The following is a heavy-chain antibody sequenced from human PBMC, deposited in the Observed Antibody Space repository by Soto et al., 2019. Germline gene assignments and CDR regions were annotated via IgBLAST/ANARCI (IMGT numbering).Heavy chain of an antibody. Sequence: GGSLRLSCAASGSTFSSYGMHWVRQAPGKGLEWVAVISYDGSNKYYADSVKGRFTISRDNSKNTLYLQMNSLRAEDTAVYYCAKDHLKIAARPFDYWGQGTLVTVSS. CDR3: AKDHLKIAARPFDY. D-gene: IGHD6-6*01. CDR1: GSTFSSYG. V-gene: IGHV3-30*18. CDR2: ISYDGSNK. J-gene: IGHJ4*02.